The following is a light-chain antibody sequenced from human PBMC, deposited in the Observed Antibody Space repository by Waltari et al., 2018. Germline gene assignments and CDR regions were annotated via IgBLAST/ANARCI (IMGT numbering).Light chain of an antibody. CDR3: QQSYTTLT. CDR1: QSISQY. Sequence: DIQMTQSPSSLSASVGDTTTIPCRASQSISQYLNWYQQKPGKAPNLLIYTASSLQSGVPSRFTGSGSGTDFTLTISSLQPEDFATYYCQQSYTTLTFGPGTTVDI. V-gene: IGKV1-39*01. J-gene: IGKJ3*01. CDR2: TAS.